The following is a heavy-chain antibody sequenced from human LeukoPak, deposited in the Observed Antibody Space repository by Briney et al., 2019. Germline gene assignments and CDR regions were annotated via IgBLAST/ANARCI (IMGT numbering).Heavy chain of an antibody. Sequence: SETLSLTCTVSGGSISSSSYYWGWIRQPPGKGLEWIGSIYYSGSTCYNPSLKSRVTISVDTSKNQFSLKLSSVTAADTAVYYCARIYDFWSGYYRSYYYYYMDVWGKGTTVTISS. J-gene: IGHJ6*03. CDR2: IYYSGST. CDR3: ARIYDFWSGYYRSYYYYYMDV. CDR1: GGSISSSSYY. V-gene: IGHV4-39*07. D-gene: IGHD3-3*01.